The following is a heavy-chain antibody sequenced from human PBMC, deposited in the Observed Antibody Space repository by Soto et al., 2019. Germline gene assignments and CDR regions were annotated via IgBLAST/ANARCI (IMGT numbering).Heavy chain of an antibody. CDR3: ARDRSVIAGIDYYYGMDV. V-gene: IGHV3-48*01. J-gene: IGHJ6*02. D-gene: IGHD4-4*01. CDR1: GFTFSSYG. CDR2: ISTSSTI. Sequence: PGGSLRLSCAASGFTFSSYGMNWVRQAPGKGLEWVSYISTSSTIYYADSVKGRFTISRDNAKNSLYLQMNSLRAEDTAVYYCARDRSVIAGIDYYYGMDVWGQGTTVTVSS.